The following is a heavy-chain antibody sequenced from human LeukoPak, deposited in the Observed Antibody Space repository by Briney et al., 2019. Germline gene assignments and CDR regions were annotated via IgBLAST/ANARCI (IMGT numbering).Heavy chain of an antibody. CDR3: ARDRSYGEANAFDI. D-gene: IGHD4-17*01. CDR2: IYYSGST. V-gene: IGHV4-30-4*01. CDR1: GGSISSGDYY. J-gene: IGHJ3*02. Sequence: PSETLSLTCTVSGGSISSGDYYWSWIRQPPGKGLEWIGYIYYSGSTYYNPSLKIRVTISVDTSKNQFSLKLSSVTAADTAVYYCARDRSYGEANAFDIWGQGTMVTVSS.